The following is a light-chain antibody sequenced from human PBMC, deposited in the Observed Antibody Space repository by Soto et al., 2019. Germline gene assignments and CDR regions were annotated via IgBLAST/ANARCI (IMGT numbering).Light chain of an antibody. CDR1: SSNLGAGYD. V-gene: IGLV1-40*01. J-gene: IGLJ3*02. CDR2: GNR. Sequence: QSVLTQPPSVSGAPGQRVTLSCTGNSSNLGAGYDVHWYQQLPGAVPKLVIFGNRNRPSGVPERFSGSKSGTSASLAITVLQAEDDADYYCQAYDYSLTASVFGGGTKLTVL. CDR3: QAYDYSLTASV.